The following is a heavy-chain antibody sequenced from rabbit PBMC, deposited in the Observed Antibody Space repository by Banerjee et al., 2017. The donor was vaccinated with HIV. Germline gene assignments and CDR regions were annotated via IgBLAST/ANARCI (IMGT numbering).Heavy chain of an antibody. V-gene: IGHV1S40*01. CDR2: IYTGSGST. Sequence: QSLEESGGDLVKPGASLTLTCTASGFSFSNSYFMCWVRQAPGKGLEWIGCIYTGSGSTYYASWAKGRFTLSKTSSTTVTLQMTSLTAADTATYFCARGGGAGYDLATIFNLWGPGTLVTVS. D-gene: IGHD6-1*01. J-gene: IGHJ4*01. CDR1: GFSFSNSYF. CDR3: ARGGGAGYDLATIFNL.